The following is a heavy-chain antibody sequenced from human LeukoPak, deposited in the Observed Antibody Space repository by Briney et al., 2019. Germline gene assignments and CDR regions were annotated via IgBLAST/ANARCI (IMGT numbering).Heavy chain of an antibody. V-gene: IGHV3-30*02. J-gene: IGHJ6*02. CDR3: ARDGSDTAMVLYGMDV. D-gene: IGHD5-18*01. Sequence: PGGSLRLSCAASGFTFSSYGMHWVRQAPGKGLEWVAFIRYDGSNKYYADSVKGRFTISRDNSKNTLYLQMNSLRGEDTAVYYCARDGSDTAMVLYGMDVWGQGTTVTVSS. CDR2: IRYDGSNK. CDR1: GFTFSSYG.